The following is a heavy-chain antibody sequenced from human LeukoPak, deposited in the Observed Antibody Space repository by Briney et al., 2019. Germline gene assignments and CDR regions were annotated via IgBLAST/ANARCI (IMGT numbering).Heavy chain of an antibody. CDR3: ARVEGITIFGVVIPYFDY. V-gene: IGHV3-21*01. Sequence: GGSLRLSCAASGFTFSSYSMNWVRQAPGMGLEWVSSISSSSSYIYYADSVKGRFTISRDNAKNSLYLQMNSLRAEDTAVYYCARVEGITIFGVVIPYFDYWGQGTLVTVSS. J-gene: IGHJ4*02. CDR1: GFTFSSYS. D-gene: IGHD3-3*01. CDR2: ISSSSSYI.